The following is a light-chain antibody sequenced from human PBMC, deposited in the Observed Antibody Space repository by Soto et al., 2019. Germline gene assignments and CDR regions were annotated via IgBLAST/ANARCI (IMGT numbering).Light chain of an antibody. CDR1: QSVSSSY. CDR3: QQNGSSYT. CDR2: GAS. V-gene: IGKV3-20*01. J-gene: IGKJ2*01. Sequence: ENVLTQSPGTLSLSPGERVTLSCRASQSVSSSYLAWYQQKSGQAPRLLVYGASIRAIGIPDRFSGSGPGTDFTLTISGLEPEDFAVYYCQQNGSSYTFGQGTKLEIK.